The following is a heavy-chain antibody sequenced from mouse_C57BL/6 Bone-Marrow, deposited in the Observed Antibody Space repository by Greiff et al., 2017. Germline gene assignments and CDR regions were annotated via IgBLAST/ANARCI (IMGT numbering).Heavy chain of an antibody. D-gene: IGHD1-1*01. CDR1: GFTFSSYA. J-gene: IGHJ3*01. V-gene: IGHV5-4*03. Sequence: EVKLVESGGGLVKPGGSLKLSCAASGFTFSSYAMSWVRQTPEKRLEWVATISDGGSYTYYPDNVKGRFTISRDNAKNNLYLNMSHLKSEDTAMYYCAHYGSSYVWFAYWGQGTLVTVSA. CDR2: ISDGGSYT. CDR3: AHYGSSYVWFAY.